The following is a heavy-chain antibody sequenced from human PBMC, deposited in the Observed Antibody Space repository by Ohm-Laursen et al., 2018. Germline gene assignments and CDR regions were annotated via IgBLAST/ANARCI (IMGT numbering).Heavy chain of an antibody. J-gene: IGHJ6*02. CDR1: GYTFTGYY. CDR3: ARDLEVGAPYGMDV. D-gene: IGHD1-26*01. CDR2: INPNSGGT. V-gene: IGHV1-2*02. Sequence: ASVKVSCKASGYTFTGYYIHWVRQAPGQGLEWMGWINPNSGGTNYAQKFQGRVTMTRDTSISTAYMELSRLRSDDTAVYYCARDLEVGAPYGMDVWGQGTTVTVSS.